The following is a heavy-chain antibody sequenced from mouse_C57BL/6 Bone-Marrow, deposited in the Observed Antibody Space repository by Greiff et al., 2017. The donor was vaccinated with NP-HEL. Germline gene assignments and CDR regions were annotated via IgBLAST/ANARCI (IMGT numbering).Heavy chain of an antibody. CDR1: GYTFTSYG. Sequence: VQLQQSGAELARPGASVKLSCKASGYTFTSYGISWVKQSTGQGLEWIGEIYPRSGNTYYNEKFKGKATLTADKSSSTAYMELRSLTSEDSAVYFCARHGSTFAWFAYWGQGTLVTVSA. V-gene: IGHV1-81*01. CDR3: ARHGSTFAWFAY. D-gene: IGHD1-1*01. J-gene: IGHJ3*01. CDR2: IYPRSGNT.